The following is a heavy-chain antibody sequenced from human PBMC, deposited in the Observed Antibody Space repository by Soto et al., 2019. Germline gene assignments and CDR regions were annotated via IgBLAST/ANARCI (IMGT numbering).Heavy chain of an antibody. D-gene: IGHD5-18*01. V-gene: IGHV4-34*01. CDR2: INHSGST. CDR3: ARGRRGQLWIDY. Sequence: SETLSLTCAVYGGSFSGYYWSWIRQPPGKGLEWIGEINHSGSTNYNPSLKSRVTISVDTSKNQFSLKLSSVTAADTAVYYCARGRRGQLWIDYWGQGTLVTVSS. J-gene: IGHJ4*02. CDR1: GGSFSGYY.